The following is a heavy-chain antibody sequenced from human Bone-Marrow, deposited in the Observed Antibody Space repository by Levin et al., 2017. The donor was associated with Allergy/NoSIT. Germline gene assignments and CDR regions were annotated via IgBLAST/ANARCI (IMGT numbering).Heavy chain of an antibody. CDR1: GYTFTGYY. Sequence: GASVKVSCKASGYTFTGYYMHWVRQAPGQGLEWMGWINPNSGGTNYAQKFQGWVTMTRDTSISTAYMELSRLRSDDTAVYYCARSHPYRELNWFDPWGQGTLVTVSS. J-gene: IGHJ5*02. CDR3: ARSHPYRELNWFDP. D-gene: IGHD1-7*01. CDR2: INPNSGGT. V-gene: IGHV1-2*04.